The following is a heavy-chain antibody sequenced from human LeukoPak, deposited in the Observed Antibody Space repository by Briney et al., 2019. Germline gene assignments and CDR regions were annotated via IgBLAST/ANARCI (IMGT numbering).Heavy chain of an antibody. CDR2: ISSSGSTI. J-gene: IGHJ6*02. Sequence: GGSLRLSCAASGFTFSSYEMNWVRRAPGKGLEWVSYISSSGSTIYYADSVKGRFTISRDNAKNSLYLQMNSLRAEDTAVYYCARVHAMAYYYGMDVWGQGTTVTVSS. D-gene: IGHD5-24*01. CDR3: ARVHAMAYYYGMDV. CDR1: GFTFSSYE. V-gene: IGHV3-48*03.